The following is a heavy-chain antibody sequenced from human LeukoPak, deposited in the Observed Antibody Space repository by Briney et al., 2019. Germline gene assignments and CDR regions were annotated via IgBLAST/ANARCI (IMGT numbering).Heavy chain of an antibody. Sequence: ASVKVSCKASLYTFTGHYIHWVRQVPGQGLEWMGWIIPNTGGTDYAQKFQGRVTMTRDTSINTAYMELSSLRSDDTAIYYCARGLEWLTRRHTWFDPWGQETLVTVSS. CDR1: LYTFTGHY. D-gene: IGHD3-3*01. V-gene: IGHV1-2*02. J-gene: IGHJ5*02. CDR3: ARGLEWLTRRHTWFDP. CDR2: IIPNTGGT.